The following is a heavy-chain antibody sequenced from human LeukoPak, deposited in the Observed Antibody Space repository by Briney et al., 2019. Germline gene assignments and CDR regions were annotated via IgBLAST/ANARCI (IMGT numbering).Heavy chain of an antibody. CDR1: GVSISSDDW. Sequence: ASETLSLTCAVSGVSISSDDWWTWVRQPPGKGLEWIGEIHHSGNTKYSPSLETRVTISTDRSKNHLSLNLNSVTAADTAVYYCATRDQSRTDMVPPDYWGQGTLVTVSS. D-gene: IGHD5-18*01. CDR3: ATRDQSRTDMVPPDY. CDR2: IHHSGNT. V-gene: IGHV4-4*02. J-gene: IGHJ4*02.